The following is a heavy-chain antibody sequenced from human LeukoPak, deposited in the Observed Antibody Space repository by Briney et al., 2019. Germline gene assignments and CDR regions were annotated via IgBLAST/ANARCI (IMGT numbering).Heavy chain of an antibody. V-gene: IGHV3-30*03. CDR1: GSSFSNYD. Sequence: GGSLRLSCADSGSSFSNYDMHWVRQAPDKGLEWVALISDDGSKKYYADSAKGRFTISRDNSKNTLYLQMNSLRAEDTAVYHCAREKLDLVVVNPYHMDVWGKGTTVIVSS. D-gene: IGHD2-21*01. CDR2: ISDDGSKK. CDR3: AREKLDLVVVNPYHMDV. J-gene: IGHJ6*03.